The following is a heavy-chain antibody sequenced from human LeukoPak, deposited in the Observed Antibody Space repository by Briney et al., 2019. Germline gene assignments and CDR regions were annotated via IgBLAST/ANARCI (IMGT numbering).Heavy chain of an antibody. CDR1: GCTYSSYA. D-gene: IGHD1-20*01. V-gene: IGHV3-23*01. CDR2: ISGSGGST. J-gene: IGHJ5*02. Sequence: GGSLRLSCPASGCTYSSYAMSWVRQAPGKGLEWVSAISGSGGSTYYADSVKGRFTISRDNSKNTLYLQMNSLRAEDTAVYYCAKAPMYNWNDVWFDPWGQGTLVTVSS. CDR3: AKAPMYNWNDVWFDP.